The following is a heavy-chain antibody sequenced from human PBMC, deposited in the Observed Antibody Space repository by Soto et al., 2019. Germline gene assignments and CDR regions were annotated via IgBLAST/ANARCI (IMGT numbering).Heavy chain of an antibody. D-gene: IGHD6-13*01. Sequence: EVQLVESGGGLVQPGGSLRLSCAASGFTFSSYWMSWVRQAPGKGLEWVANIKQDGSEKYYVDSVKGRFTISRDNAKNSLYLQMNSLRAEDTAVYYCARDYCSSWYDFDYWGQGTLVTVSS. CDR1: GFTFSSYW. V-gene: IGHV3-7*05. J-gene: IGHJ4*02. CDR3: ARDYCSSWYDFDY. CDR2: IKQDGSEK.